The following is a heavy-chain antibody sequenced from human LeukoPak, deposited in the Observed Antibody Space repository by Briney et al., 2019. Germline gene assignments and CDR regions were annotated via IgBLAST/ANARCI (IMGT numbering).Heavy chain of an antibody. Sequence: SETLSLTCTVSGGSISSSSYYWGWIRQPPGKGLEWVGSIYYSGSTYYNPSLKSRVTISVDTSKSQFSLKLSSVTAADTAVYYCARHEARGYDSSGYLVQWYNWFDPWGQGTLVTVSS. V-gene: IGHV4-39*01. CDR1: GGSISSSSYY. CDR2: IYYSGST. D-gene: IGHD3-22*01. J-gene: IGHJ5*02. CDR3: ARHEARGYDSSGYLVQWYNWFDP.